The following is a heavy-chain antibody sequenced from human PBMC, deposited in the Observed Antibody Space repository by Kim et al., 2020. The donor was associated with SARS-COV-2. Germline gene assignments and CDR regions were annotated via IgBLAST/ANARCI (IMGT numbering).Heavy chain of an antibody. J-gene: IGHJ6*02. CDR1: GGSISSYY. Sequence: SETLSLTCTVSGGSISSYYWSWIRQPPGKGLEWIGYIYYSGSTNYNPSLKSRVTISVDTSKNQFSLKLSSVTAADTAVYYCARDGLPWRYGMDVWGQGTTVTVSS. CDR3: ARDGLPWRYGMDV. D-gene: IGHD4-17*01. CDR2: IYYSGST. V-gene: IGHV4-59*01.